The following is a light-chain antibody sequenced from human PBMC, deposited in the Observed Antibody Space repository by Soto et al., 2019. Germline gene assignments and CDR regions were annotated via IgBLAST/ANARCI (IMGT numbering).Light chain of an antibody. CDR3: ISYTSRRIYV. CDR2: EVS. CDR1: SSDVGAYNY. Sequence: QSVLTQPASVSGSPGQSITISCTGTSSDVGAYNYVSWYQQHTGRAPKLMIYEVSSRPSGVSNRFSGSKSDNTASLTISGLQAEDEADYYCISYTSRRIYVFGTGTKVTV. J-gene: IGLJ1*01. V-gene: IGLV2-14*01.